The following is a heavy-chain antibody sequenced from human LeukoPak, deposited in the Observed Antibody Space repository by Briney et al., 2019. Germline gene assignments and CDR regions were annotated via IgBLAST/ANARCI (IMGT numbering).Heavy chain of an antibody. V-gene: IGHV3-48*03. D-gene: IGHD6-25*01. CDR2: ITSSGYII. CDR3: ARGRGAFDY. CDR1: GFTLSAYE. Sequence: PGGSLRLSCAASGFTLSAYEMNWVRQAPGKGLEWVSYITSSGYIITYADSVKGRFTISRDNAKNSLYLQMNSLRAEDTAVYYCARGRGAFDYWGQGTLVTVSS. J-gene: IGHJ4*02.